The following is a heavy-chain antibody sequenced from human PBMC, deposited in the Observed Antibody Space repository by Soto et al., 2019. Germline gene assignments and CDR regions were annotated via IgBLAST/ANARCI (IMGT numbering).Heavy chain of an antibody. J-gene: IGHJ4*02. CDR1: GFTFRDYY. D-gene: IGHD6-6*01. CDR2: ISSGGSST. CDR3: VTTMGLAARPADS. Sequence: GSLRLSCEASGFTFRDYYMSWIRQAPGKGLEWVSYISSGGSSTFYTESVKGRFTISRDIAKNSLYLQVGSLRAEDTAVYYCVTTMGLAARPADSWGQGTLVTVSS. V-gene: IGHV3-11*04.